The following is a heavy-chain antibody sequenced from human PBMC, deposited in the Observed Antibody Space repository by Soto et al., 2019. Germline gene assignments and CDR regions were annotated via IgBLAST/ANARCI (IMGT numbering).Heavy chain of an antibody. CDR1: GGTFSSYA. D-gene: IGHD3-22*01. CDR3: ARDESRDYYDSSGYYYLHFDY. CDR2: IIPIFGTA. J-gene: IGHJ4*02. Sequence: ASVKVSCKASGGTFSSYAISWVRQAPGQGLEWMGGIIPIFGTANYAQKFQGRVTITADESTSTAYMELSSLRSEDTAVYYCARDESRDYYDSSGYYYLHFDYWGQGTLVTVSS. V-gene: IGHV1-69*13.